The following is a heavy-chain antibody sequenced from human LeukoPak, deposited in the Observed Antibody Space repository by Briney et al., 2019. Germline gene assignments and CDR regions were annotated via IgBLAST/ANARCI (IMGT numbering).Heavy chain of an antibody. J-gene: IGHJ4*02. V-gene: IGHV4-34*01. D-gene: IGHD1-26*01. CDR1: GGSFSGYY. Sequence: PSETLSLTCAVYGGSFSGYYWSWIRQPPGKGLEWIGEINHSGSTNYNPSLKSRVTISVDTSKNQFSLKLSSVTAADTAVYYCARALTLVWERRSYFDYWGQGTLVTVSS. CDR2: INHSGST. CDR3: ARALTLVWERRSYFDY.